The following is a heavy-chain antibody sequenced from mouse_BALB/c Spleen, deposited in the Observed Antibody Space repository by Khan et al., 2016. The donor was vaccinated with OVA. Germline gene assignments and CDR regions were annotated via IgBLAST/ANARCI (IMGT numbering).Heavy chain of an antibody. CDR1: GYTFSSYW. CDR3: ARFTTVDWYFDV. V-gene: IGHV1-9*01. CDR2: IFPGSGST. Sequence: VQLQQSGAELMKPGASVKISCKASGYTFSSYWIEWVKQRPGHGLEWIGEIFPGSGSTDYNEKFWGKATFTADTSSNTAFMQLSSLTSEDSAVYYCARFTTVDWYFDVWGTGTTVTVSS. J-gene: IGHJ1*03. D-gene: IGHD1-1*01.